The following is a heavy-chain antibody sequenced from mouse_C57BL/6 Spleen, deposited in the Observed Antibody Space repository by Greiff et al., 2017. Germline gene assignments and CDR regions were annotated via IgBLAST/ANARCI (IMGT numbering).Heavy chain of an antibody. V-gene: IGHV5-17*01. CDR3: AKGVTTVVEKFFFDY. CDR1: GFTFSDYG. CDR2: ISSGSSTI. Sequence: EVHLVESGGGLVKPGGSLKLSCAASGFTFSDYGMHWVRQAPEKGLEWVAYISSGSSTIYYADTVKGRFTISRDNAKNTLFLQMTSLRSEDTAMYYCAKGVTTVVEKFFFDYWGQGTTLTVSS. J-gene: IGHJ2*01. D-gene: IGHD1-1*01.